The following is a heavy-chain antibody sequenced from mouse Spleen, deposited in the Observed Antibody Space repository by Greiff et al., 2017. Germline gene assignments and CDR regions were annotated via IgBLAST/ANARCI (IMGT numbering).Heavy chain of an antibody. V-gene: IGHV1-69*01. J-gene: IGHJ3*01. CDR1: GYTFTSYW. CDR3: ARSVLRY. CDR2: IDPSDSYT. Sequence: VQLQQPGAELVMPGASVKLSCKASGYTFTSYWMHWVKQRPGQGLEWIGEIDPSDSYTNYNQKFKGKATLTVDKSSSTAYMQLSSLTSEDSAVYYCARSVLRYWGQGTLVTVSA. D-gene: IGHD1-1*01.